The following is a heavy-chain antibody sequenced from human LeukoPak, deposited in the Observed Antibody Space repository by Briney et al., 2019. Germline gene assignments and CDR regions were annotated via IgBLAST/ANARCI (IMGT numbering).Heavy chain of an antibody. CDR1: GGSISSYY. Sequence: SETLSLTCTVSGGSISSYYWSWIRQPPGKGLEWIGYIYYSGSTNYNPSLKSRVTISVDTSKNQFSLKLSSVTAADTAVYYCARDQGVGSGWPRDYYGMDVWGQGTTVTVSS. CDR2: IYYSGST. J-gene: IGHJ6*02. V-gene: IGHV4-59*01. CDR3: ARDQGVGSGWPRDYYGMDV. D-gene: IGHD6-19*01.